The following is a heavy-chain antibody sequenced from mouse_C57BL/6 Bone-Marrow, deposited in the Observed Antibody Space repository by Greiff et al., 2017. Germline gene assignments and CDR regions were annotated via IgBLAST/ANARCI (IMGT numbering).Heavy chain of an antibody. Sequence: ESGPGLVKPSQSLSLTCSVTGYSITSGYYWNWIRQFPGNKLEWMGYISYDGSNNYNPSLKNRISITRDTSKNQFFLKLNSVTTEDTATYYCARGKGVYAMDYWGQGTSVTVSS. V-gene: IGHV3-6*01. CDR2: ISYDGSN. CDR1: GYSITSGYY. J-gene: IGHJ4*01. CDR3: ARGKGVYAMDY.